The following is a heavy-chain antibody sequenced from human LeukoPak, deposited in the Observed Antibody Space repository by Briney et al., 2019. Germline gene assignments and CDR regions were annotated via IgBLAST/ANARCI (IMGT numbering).Heavy chain of an antibody. V-gene: IGHV3-23*01. CDR1: GFTFSSYA. J-gene: IGHJ4*02. D-gene: IGHD4-23*01. CDR2: ISGSGGSA. Sequence: GGSLRLSCAASGFTFSSYAMSWVRQAPGKGLEWVSGISGSGGSAYDADYVKGRFTISRDISKNTLYLQMNSLRAEDTAVYYCAKAGSAVIRHFDYWGQGTLVTVSS. CDR3: AKAGSAVIRHFDY.